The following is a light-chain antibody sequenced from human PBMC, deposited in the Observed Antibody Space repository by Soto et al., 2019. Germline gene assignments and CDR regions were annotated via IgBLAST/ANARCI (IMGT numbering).Light chain of an antibody. CDR3: QTGNTGAGVV. CDR2: LSSDGSH. Sequence: QLVLTQSPSASASLGASVKLTCTLSSGHSSYAIAWHQQQPEKGPRYLMKLSSDGSHSKGDGIPDRFSGSSSGAERYLTIPGPRSEDEADFYFQTGNTGAGVVFGGGTKPTV. CDR1: SGHSSYA. J-gene: IGLJ2*01. V-gene: IGLV4-69*01.